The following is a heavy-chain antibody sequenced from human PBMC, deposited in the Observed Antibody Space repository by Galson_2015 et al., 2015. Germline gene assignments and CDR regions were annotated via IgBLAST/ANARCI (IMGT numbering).Heavy chain of an antibody. CDR3: ATPSQDCSSNSCPFNY. J-gene: IGHJ4*02. Sequence: SVKASCKASGGSFSVYVLSWVRQAPGQGPQWMGGITPFFGTASYAQKFQGRVTITADQSTSTAFMELSSLGPEDTAVYYCATPSQDCSSNSCPFNYWGQGTLVTVSS. V-gene: IGHV1-69*13. CDR2: ITPFFGTA. CDR1: GGSFSVYV. D-gene: IGHD2-2*01.